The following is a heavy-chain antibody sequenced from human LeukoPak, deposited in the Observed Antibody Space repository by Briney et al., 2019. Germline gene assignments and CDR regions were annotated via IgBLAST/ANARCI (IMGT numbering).Heavy chain of an antibody. Sequence: SRTLSLTCALSGDSVSSNSVTWNWIRQSPSRGLEWLGRTYYRSTWYNDYAVSVRGRITVNPDTSKNQFSLHLNSVTPEDTAVYYCARRLTQYDCFDPWGQGILVTVSS. V-gene: IGHV6-1*01. J-gene: IGHJ5*02. D-gene: IGHD2-2*01. CDR2: TYYRSTWYN. CDR3: ARRLTQYDCFDP. CDR1: GDSVSSNSVT.